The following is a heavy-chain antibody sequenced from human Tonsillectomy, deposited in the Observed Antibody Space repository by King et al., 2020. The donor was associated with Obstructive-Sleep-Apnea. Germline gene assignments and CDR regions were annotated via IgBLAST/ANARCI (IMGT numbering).Heavy chain of an antibody. Sequence: EGQLVQSGGGLVQPGESLRLSCEASGFTFTTHAMNWVLQTPGKGRDGVSGINPRGDRRHYEDFVEGRFPIFRDNFRNTLFLQMNSLRPEDTAVYYCVKEGQRGYYDSWGQGSLVTVTS. J-gene: IGHJ4*02. V-gene: IGHV3-23*04. CDR3: VKEGQRGYYDS. CDR1: GFTFTTHA. D-gene: IGHD6-25*01. CDR2: INPRGDRR.